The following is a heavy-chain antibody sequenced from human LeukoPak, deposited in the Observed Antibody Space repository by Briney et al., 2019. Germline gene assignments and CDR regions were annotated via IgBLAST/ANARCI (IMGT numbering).Heavy chain of an antibody. CDR1: GFIFSTYA. D-gene: IGHD4-17*01. J-gene: IGHJ4*02. Sequence: GGSLRLSCAASGFIFSTYAMHWVRQAPGKGLEWVAFISYDGSKKYYADSVKGRFTISRDNSKNTLYLQMNSLGAEDTAVYYCARDADGLGYWGQGTLVTVSS. CDR3: ARDADGLGY. V-gene: IGHV3-30-3*01. CDR2: ISYDGSKK.